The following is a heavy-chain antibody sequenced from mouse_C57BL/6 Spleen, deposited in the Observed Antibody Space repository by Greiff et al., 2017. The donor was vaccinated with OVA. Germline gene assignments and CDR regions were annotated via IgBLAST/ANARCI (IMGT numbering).Heavy chain of an antibody. D-gene: IGHD2-3*01. CDR1: GFTFSDYY. CDR2: INYDGSST. V-gene: IGHV5-16*01. Sequence: EVQLVESEGGLVQPGSSMKLSCTASGFTFSDYYMAWVRQVPEKGLEWVANINYDGSSTYYLDSLKSRFIISRDNAKNILYLQMSSLKSDDTATYYCARDGYLDYWGQGTSVTVSS. J-gene: IGHJ4*01. CDR3: ARDGYLDY.